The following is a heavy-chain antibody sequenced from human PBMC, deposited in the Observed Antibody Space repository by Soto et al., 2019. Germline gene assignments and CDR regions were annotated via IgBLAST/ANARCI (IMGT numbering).Heavy chain of an antibody. CDR1: GFTFTSSA. D-gene: IGHD2-15*01. V-gene: IGHV1-58*01. CDR3: AALKTGYCSGGSCRVY. CDR2: IVVGSGNT. J-gene: IGHJ4*02. Sequence: SVKVSCKASGFTFTSSAVQWVRQARGQRLEWIGWIVVGSGNTNYAQKFQERVTITRDMSTSTANMELSSLRSEDTAVYYCAALKTGYCSGGSCRVYWCQGTRGTVSP.